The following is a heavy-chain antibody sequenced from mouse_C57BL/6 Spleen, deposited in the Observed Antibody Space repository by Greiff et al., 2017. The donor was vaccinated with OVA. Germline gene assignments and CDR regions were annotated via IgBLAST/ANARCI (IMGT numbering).Heavy chain of an antibody. CDR3: ARLELTGTPYYFDY. J-gene: IGHJ2*01. D-gene: IGHD4-1*01. CDR1: GYTFTSYG. V-gene: IGHV1-81*01. Sequence: QVQLQQSGAELARPGASVKLSCKASGYTFTSYGISWVKQRTGQGLEWIGEIYPRSGNNYYNEKFKGKATLTADKSSSTAYMELRSLTSEASAVYFCARLELTGTPYYFDYWGQGTTLTVSS. CDR2: IYPRSGNN.